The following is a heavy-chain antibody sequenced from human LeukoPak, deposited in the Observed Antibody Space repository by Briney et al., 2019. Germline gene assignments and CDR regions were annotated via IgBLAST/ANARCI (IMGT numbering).Heavy chain of an antibody. V-gene: IGHV1-18*01. CDR1: GYTFTSYG. D-gene: IGHD3-22*01. Sequence: ASVKVSCKASGYTFTSYGISWVRQAPGQGLEWMGWISAYNGNTNYAQKLQGRVTMTTDTSTSTAYMELRSLRSDDTAVYYCARAVLKTVYYYDSSGPYFDYWGQGTLVTVSS. J-gene: IGHJ4*02. CDR2: ISAYNGNT. CDR3: ARAVLKTVYYYDSSGPYFDY.